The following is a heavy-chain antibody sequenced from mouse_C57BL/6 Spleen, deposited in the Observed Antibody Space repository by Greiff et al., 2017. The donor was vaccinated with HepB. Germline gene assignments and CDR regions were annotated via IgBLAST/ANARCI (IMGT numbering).Heavy chain of an antibody. CDR3: VRHCRDAMDY. CDR2: IRSKSNNYAT. V-gene: IGHV10-1*01. CDR1: GFSFNTYA. D-gene: IGHD3-3*01. Sequence: EADGGLVQPKGSLKLSCAASGFSFNTYAMNWVRQAPGKGLEWVARIRSKSNNYATYYADSVKDRFTISRDDSESMLYLQMNNLKTEDTAMYYCVRHCRDAMDYWGQGTSVTVSS. J-gene: IGHJ4*01.